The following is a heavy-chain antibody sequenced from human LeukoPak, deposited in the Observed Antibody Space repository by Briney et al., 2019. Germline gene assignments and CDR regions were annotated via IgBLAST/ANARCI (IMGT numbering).Heavy chain of an antibody. Sequence: GGSLRLSCAASGFTFSSYGMHWVLQAPGKGLEWVAVISYDGSNKYYADSVKGRFTISRDNSKNTLYLQMNSLRAEDTAVYYCAKEGSGSRFDYWGQGTLVTVSS. V-gene: IGHV3-30*18. CDR2: ISYDGSNK. D-gene: IGHD3-10*01. CDR1: GFTFSSYG. CDR3: AKEGSGSRFDY. J-gene: IGHJ4*02.